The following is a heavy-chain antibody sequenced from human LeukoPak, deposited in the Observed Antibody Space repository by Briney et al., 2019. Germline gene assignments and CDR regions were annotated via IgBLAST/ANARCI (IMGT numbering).Heavy chain of an antibody. Sequence: GGSLRLSCAASGFTFSSYGMSWVRQAPGKGLEWVSAISGSGGSTYYADSVKGRFTISRDNAKNTLYLQMNSLRAEDTAVYYCAHGSMYQLDYWGQGTLVTVSS. CDR1: GFTFSSYG. CDR3: AHGSMYQLDY. D-gene: IGHD2-2*01. CDR2: ISGSGGST. V-gene: IGHV3-23*01. J-gene: IGHJ4*02.